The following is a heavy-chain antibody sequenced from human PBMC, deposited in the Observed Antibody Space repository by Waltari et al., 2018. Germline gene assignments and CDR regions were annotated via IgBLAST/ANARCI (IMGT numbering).Heavy chain of an antibody. J-gene: IGHJ4*02. CDR3: AKDMGIVATMVDS. CDR2: ISLSSGSI. Sequence: EVQLVESGGGLVQPGRSLRLSCAASGFTFDKYAMHWVRQAPGKCLEWVSGISLSSGSIGYADSVKGRFTISRDNAKNSLNLQMNSLRAEDTAFYYCAKDMGIVATMVDSWGQGTLVTVSS. CDR1: GFTFDKYA. V-gene: IGHV3-9*01. D-gene: IGHD5-12*01.